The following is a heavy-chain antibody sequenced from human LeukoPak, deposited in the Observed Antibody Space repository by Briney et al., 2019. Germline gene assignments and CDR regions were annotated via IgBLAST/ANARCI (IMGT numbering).Heavy chain of an antibody. D-gene: IGHD3-22*01. CDR3: ARGGSSYYYDSSGSNWFDP. V-gene: IGHV4-34*01. CDR2: INHSGST. J-gene: IGHJ5*02. CDR1: GGSFSGYY. Sequence: SETLSLTCAVYGGSFSGYYWSWIRQPPGKGLEWIGEINHSGSTNYNPSLKSRVTISVDTSKNQFPLKLSSVTAADTAVYYCARGGSSYYYDSSGSNWFDPWGQGTLVTVSS.